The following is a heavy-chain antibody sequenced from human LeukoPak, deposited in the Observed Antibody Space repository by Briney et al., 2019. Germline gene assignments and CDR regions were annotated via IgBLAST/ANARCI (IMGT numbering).Heavy chain of an antibody. CDR2: ISGSGGST. CDR3: AKDLTGLGHMDV. CDR1: GFTFSSYA. J-gene: IGHJ6*03. D-gene: IGHD7-27*01. Sequence: PGGSLRLSCAASGFTFSSYAMSWVRQAPGKGLEWVSAISGSGGSTYYADSVKGRFTISRDNSKNTLYLQMHSLRAEDTAVYYCAKDLTGLGHMDVWGKGTTVTVSS. V-gene: IGHV3-23*01.